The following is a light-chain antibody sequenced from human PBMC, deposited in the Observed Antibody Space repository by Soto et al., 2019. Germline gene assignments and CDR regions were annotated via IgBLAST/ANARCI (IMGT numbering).Light chain of an antibody. Sequence: QSVLTQPPSASVTPGQRVTISCSGTTSNIGSNTVNWYQQLPGTAPKLLIYSNNQRPSGVPDRFSGSKSGTSGSLVISGLQSEDEADYYCAAWDDSLNGWVFGGGTKLTVL. CDR1: TSNIGSNT. CDR2: SNN. CDR3: AAWDDSLNGWV. V-gene: IGLV1-44*01. J-gene: IGLJ3*02.